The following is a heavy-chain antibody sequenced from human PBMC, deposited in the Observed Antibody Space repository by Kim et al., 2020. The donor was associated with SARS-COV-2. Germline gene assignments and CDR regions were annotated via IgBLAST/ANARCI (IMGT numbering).Heavy chain of an antibody. D-gene: IGHD6-13*01. CDR3: ARALSSSWYDYYYYGMDV. J-gene: IGHJ6*02. Sequence: ASVKVSCKASGYTFTSYDINWVRQATGQGLEWMGWMNPNSGNTGYAQKFQGRVTMTRNTSISTAYMELSSLRSEDTAVYYCARALSSSWYDYYYYGMDVWGQGTTVTVSS. CDR1: GYTFTSYD. CDR2: MNPNSGNT. V-gene: IGHV1-8*01.